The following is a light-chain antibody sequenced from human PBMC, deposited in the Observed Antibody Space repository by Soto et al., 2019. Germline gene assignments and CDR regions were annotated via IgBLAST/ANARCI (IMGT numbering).Light chain of an antibody. Sequence: QSVLTQPASVSGSPGQSITISCTGTSSDVGSYNLVSWYQQHPGKAPKLMIYEVSKRPSGVSNRFSGSKSGNTASLTISGLQAEDEADYYCCSYEGSCTPLICGTGTKVTVL. CDR1: SSDVGSYNL. J-gene: IGLJ1*01. V-gene: IGLV2-23*02. CDR2: EVS. CDR3: CSYEGSCTPLI.